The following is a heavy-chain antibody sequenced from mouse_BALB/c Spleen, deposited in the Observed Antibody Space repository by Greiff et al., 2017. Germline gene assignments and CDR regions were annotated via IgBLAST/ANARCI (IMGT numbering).Heavy chain of an antibody. D-gene: IGHD2-12*01. CDR1: GYSFTSYW. J-gene: IGHJ2*01. CDR3: ARAGTLPFDY. Sequence: VQLQQSGPQLVRPGASVKISCKASGYSFTSYWMHWVKQRPGQGLEWIGMIDPSDSETRLNQMFKDKATLTVDKSSITAYMQLSSPTSEDSAVYYGARAGTLPFDYWGQGTTLTVSS. CDR2: IDPSDSET. V-gene: IGHV1S127*01.